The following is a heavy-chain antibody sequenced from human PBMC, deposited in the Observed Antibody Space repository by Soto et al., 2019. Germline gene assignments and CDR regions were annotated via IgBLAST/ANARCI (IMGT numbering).Heavy chain of an antibody. V-gene: IGHV5-51*01. CDR1: EYSVTRYW. D-gene: IGHD2-2*01. Sequence: WRGSEYSVTRYWIGWVRPMPGKGLEWMGIIHPGDSDTKYSPSFQGQVTISADKSISTAYLQWSSLKASDTAMYYCERQCSRGTTCSSYYRGKGTLVTVSS. CDR3: ERQCSRGTTCSSYY. CDR2: IHPGDSDT. J-gene: IGHJ4*02.